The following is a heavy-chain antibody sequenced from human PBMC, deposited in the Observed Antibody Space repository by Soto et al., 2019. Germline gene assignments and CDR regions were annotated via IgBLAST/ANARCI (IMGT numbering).Heavy chain of an antibody. CDR3: ARLIDLYVVFDY. Sequence: SGPTLVNPTQTLTLTCTFSGFSLSTSEVAVGWIRQPPGKALEWLALIYWDDDKRYSPTLNNRLTVTKDTSKNQVVLSMTNMDTVDTGTYFCARLIDLYVVFDYWGQGILVTVSS. V-gene: IGHV2-5*02. CDR2: IYWDDDK. J-gene: IGHJ4*02. D-gene: IGHD3-16*01. CDR1: GFSLSTSEVA.